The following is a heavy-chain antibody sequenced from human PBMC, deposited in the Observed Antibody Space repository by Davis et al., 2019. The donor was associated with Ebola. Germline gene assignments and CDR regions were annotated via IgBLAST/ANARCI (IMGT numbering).Heavy chain of an antibody. CDR1: GYSFSSCW. CDR2: IYPGDSDT. J-gene: IGHJ4*02. Sequence: KVSCKGSGYSFSSCWIGWVRQMPGKGLEWMGIIYPGDSDTRYSPSFEGQVTISADKSISTAYLQWSSLKASDTAMYFCARSGSIRTSEIFDYWGQGTLVTVSS. D-gene: IGHD2-2*01. CDR3: ARSGSIRTSEIFDY. V-gene: IGHV5-51*01.